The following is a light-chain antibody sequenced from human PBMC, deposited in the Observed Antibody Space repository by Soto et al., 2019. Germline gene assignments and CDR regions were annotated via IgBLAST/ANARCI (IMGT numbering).Light chain of an antibody. V-gene: IGLV2-14*01. Sequence: QSALTQPASVSGSPGQAITISCTGTSSDVGGYNYVSWYQQHPGKAPKLMIYEVSNRPSGVSNRFSGSKSGNTASLTISGLQDEDDADYYCSSYTSSSTPVVFGGGTKLTVL. J-gene: IGLJ2*01. CDR2: EVS. CDR1: SSDVGGYNY. CDR3: SSYTSSSTPVV.